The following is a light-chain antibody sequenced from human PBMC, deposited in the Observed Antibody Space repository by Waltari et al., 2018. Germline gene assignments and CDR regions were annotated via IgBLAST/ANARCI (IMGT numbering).Light chain of an antibody. V-gene: IGKV3-11*01. CDR3: QQRYKWPLT. CDR2: ESS. CDR1: QSVSTY. Sequence: SCRASQSVSTYLAWYQQRPDQPPRLLIYESSSRATGIPARFSGSGSETDFTLTISSLEPEDFAVYYCQQRYKWPLTFGGGSKVEI. J-gene: IGKJ4*01.